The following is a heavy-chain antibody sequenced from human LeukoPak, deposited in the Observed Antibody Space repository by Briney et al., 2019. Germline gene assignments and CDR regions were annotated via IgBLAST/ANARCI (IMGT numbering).Heavy chain of an antibody. CDR3: ARDDSSGYYRTEYFQH. V-gene: IGHV1-69*04. J-gene: IGHJ1*01. Sequence: AASVKVSCTASGGTFSSYAISWVRQAPGQGLEWMGRIIPILGIANYAQKFQGRVTITADKSTSTAYMELSSLRSEDTAVYYCARDDSSGYYRTEYFQHWGQGTLVTVSS. CDR1: GGTFSSYA. D-gene: IGHD3-22*01. CDR2: IIPILGIA.